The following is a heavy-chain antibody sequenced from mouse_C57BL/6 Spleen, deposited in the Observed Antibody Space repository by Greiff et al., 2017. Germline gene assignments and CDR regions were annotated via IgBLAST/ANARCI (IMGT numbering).Heavy chain of an antibody. D-gene: IGHD1-1*01. CDR2: IWSGGST. Sequence: VQVVESGPGLVQPSQSLSITCTVSGFSLTSYGVHWVRQSPGKGLEWLGVIWSGGSTDYNAAFISRLSISKDNSKSQVFFKMNSLQADDTAIYYCARNGVFITTVGYFDVWGTGTTVTVSS. V-gene: IGHV2-2*01. CDR1: GFSLTSYG. CDR3: ARNGVFITTVGYFDV. J-gene: IGHJ1*03.